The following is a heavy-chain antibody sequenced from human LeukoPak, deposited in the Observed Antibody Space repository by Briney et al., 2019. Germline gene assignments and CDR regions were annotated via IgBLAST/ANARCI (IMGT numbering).Heavy chain of an antibody. CDR2: ISYSGST. J-gene: IGHJ6*02. CDR3: VRRGSGASYYYYVMDA. CDR1: GGSISSYY. Sequence: PSETLSLTCTVSGGSISSYYWSWIRQPPGKGLEWIGYISYSGSTNYNPSLKSRVTISVDTSKNQFSLKLSSVTAADTAVYYCVRRGSGASYYYYVMDAWGQGTTVTVSS. V-gene: IGHV4-59*08. D-gene: IGHD3-10*01.